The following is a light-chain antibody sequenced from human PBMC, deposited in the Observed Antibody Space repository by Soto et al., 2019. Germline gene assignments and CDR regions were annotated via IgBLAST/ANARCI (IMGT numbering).Light chain of an antibody. V-gene: IGLV1-44*01. Sequence: QAVVTQPPSASGTPGQRVTISCSGSGSNIGSHTVSWYQQLPGTAPNLLIYSNDQRPSGVPDRFSGSKSGTSASLAISGLQSEDEADFYCAVWDDSLNGWVFGGGTKLTVL. CDR3: AVWDDSLNGWV. J-gene: IGLJ3*02. CDR1: GSNIGSHT. CDR2: SND.